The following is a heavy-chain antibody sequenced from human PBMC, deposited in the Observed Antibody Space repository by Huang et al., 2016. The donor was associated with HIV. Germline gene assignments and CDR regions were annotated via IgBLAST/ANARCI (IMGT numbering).Heavy chain of an antibody. Sequence: QVQVVESGGGVVQPGGSLRISCAASGFPFSGYGMHWVRQAPGKGLEGVALIRHDGNNNYYADSVKGRFTVSRDTSKNTLYLHMNSLRPADTAVYYCVKETVQWLVTYWGQGTLVTVSS. CDR2: IRHDGNNN. CDR1: GFPFSGYG. V-gene: IGHV3-30*02. J-gene: IGHJ4*02. CDR3: VKETVQWLVTY. D-gene: IGHD6-19*01.